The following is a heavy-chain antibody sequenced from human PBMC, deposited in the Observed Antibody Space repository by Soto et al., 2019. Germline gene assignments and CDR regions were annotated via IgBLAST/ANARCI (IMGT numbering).Heavy chain of an antibody. J-gene: IGHJ4*02. Sequence: PSETLSLTCAVSGGSISSGGYSWSWIRQPPGKGLEWVSYISSSSSTIYYADSVKGRFTISRDNAKNSLYLQMNSLRAEDTAVYYCARDYSSYGPFDYWGQGTLVTVS. CDR3: ARDYSSYGPFDY. CDR2: ISSSSSTI. CDR1: GGSISSGGYS. V-gene: IGHV3-48*01. D-gene: IGHD5-18*01.